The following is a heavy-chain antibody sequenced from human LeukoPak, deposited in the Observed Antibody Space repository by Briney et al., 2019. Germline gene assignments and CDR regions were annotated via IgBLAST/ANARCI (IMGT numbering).Heavy chain of an antibody. Sequence: ASVKVSCKASGYTFTSYGISWVRQAPGQGLEWMGWISAYNGNTNYAQKLQGRVTMTTDTSTSTAYMELRSLRSDDTAVYYCARDQHCSGGSCYQLYNWFDPWGQGTLVTVSS. V-gene: IGHV1-18*01. CDR2: ISAYNGNT. CDR1: GYTFTSYG. D-gene: IGHD2-15*01. J-gene: IGHJ5*02. CDR3: ARDQHCSGGSCYQLYNWFDP.